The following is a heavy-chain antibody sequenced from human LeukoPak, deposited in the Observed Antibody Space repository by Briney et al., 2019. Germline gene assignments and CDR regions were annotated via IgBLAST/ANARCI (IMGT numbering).Heavy chain of an antibody. V-gene: IGHV3-21*01. J-gene: IGHJ6*03. Sequence: GGSLRLSCAASGFTFSSYSMNWVRQAPGKGLEWVSSISSSSSYIYYADSVKGRFTISRDNAKNSLYLQMNSLRAEDTAVYYCARDHPITIFGVVMVGDYMDVWGKGTTVTVSS. CDR1: GFTFSSYS. CDR3: ARDHPITIFGVVMVGDYMDV. D-gene: IGHD3-3*01. CDR2: ISSSSSYI.